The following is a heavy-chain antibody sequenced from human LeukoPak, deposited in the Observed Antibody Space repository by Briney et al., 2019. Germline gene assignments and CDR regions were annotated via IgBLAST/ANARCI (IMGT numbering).Heavy chain of an antibody. CDR2: INHSGST. V-gene: IGHV4-34*01. Sequence: PSETLSLTCAVSGGSFSGYYWSWIRQPPGKGLEWIGEINHSGSTNYNPSLKSRVTISVDTSKKQFSLKLSSVTAADTAVYYCARGDGDDYYYYMDVWGKGTTVTISS. CDR1: GGSFSGYY. J-gene: IGHJ6*03. CDR3: ARGDGDDYYYYMDV. D-gene: IGHD4-17*01.